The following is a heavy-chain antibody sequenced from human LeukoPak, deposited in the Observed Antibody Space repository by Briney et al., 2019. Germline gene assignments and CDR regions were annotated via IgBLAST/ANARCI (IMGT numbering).Heavy chain of an antibody. Sequence: SVKVSCKASGGTFSSYAISWVRQVPGQGLEWMGGIIPIFGTANYAQKFQGRVTITADESTSTAYMELSSLRSEDTAVYYCAREGIGYSYGSDGGGVDYWGQGTLVTVSS. J-gene: IGHJ4*02. CDR3: AREGIGYSYGSDGGGVDY. D-gene: IGHD5-18*01. CDR1: GGTFSSYA. V-gene: IGHV1-69*13. CDR2: IIPIFGTA.